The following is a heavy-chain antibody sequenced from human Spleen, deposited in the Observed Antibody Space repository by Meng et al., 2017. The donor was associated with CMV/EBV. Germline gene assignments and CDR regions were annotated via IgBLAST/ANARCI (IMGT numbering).Heavy chain of an antibody. CDR3: ARDPTMNDVDYWFDP. V-gene: IGHV1-2*02. CDR2: INPRTGGT. D-gene: IGHD1-1*01. Sequence: ASVKVSCKTSGYTFTDYYIHWVRQAPGQGLEWVGWINPRTGGTEYAHRFQGRVTMTRDTSITTAYMELSGLKFDDTAVYYCARDPTMNDVDYWFDPWGQGTLVTVSS. CDR1: GYTFTDYY. J-gene: IGHJ5*02.